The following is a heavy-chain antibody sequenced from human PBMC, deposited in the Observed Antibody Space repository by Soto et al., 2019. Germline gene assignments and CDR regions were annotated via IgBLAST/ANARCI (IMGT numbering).Heavy chain of an antibody. V-gene: IGHV3-30*18. CDR3: AKFTMMPYYFDY. Sequence: QVQLVESGGGVVQPGRSLRLSCAASGFTFSSNGMHWVRQAPGKGLEWVAVISYDGSNKYYADSVKGRFTISRDNSKNTLYLQMNSLRAEDTAVYYCAKFTMMPYYFDYWGQGTLVTVSS. D-gene: IGHD3-22*01. CDR1: GFTFSSNG. CDR2: ISYDGSNK. J-gene: IGHJ4*02.